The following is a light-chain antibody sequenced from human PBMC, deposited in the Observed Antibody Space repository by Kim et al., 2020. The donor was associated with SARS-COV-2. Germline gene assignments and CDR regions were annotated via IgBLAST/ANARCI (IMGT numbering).Light chain of an antibody. V-gene: IGKV3-11*01. CDR3: QQRSKWPLT. J-gene: IGKJ4*01. CDR2: DAS. CDR1: QSVSKS. Sequence: LSPGERATLSCRASQSVSKSLGWYQQKTGQAPRLLIYDASNRATGNPARFSGSGSGTDFTLTISSLEPEDFAVYYCQQRSKWPLTFGGGTKVDIK.